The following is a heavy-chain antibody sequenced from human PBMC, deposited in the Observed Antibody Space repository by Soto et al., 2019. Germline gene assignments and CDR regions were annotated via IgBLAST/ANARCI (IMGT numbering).Heavy chain of an antibody. V-gene: IGHV3-15*07. CDR1: GFTFSSYS. CDR2: IKSKTDGGTT. Sequence: GGSLRLSCAASGFTFSSYSMNWVRQAPGKGLEWVGRIKSKTDGGTTDYAAPVKGRFTISRDDSKNTLYLQMNSLKTEDTALYYCTTERDDYGDFGDYYGMDVWGQGTTVTVSS. CDR3: TTERDDYGDFGDYYGMDV. D-gene: IGHD4-17*01. J-gene: IGHJ6*02.